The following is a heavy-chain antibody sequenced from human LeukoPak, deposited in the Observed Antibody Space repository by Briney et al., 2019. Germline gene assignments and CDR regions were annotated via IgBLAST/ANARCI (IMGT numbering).Heavy chain of an antibody. J-gene: IGHJ4*02. D-gene: IGHD3-3*01. CDR1: GFTFSSYA. V-gene: IGHV3-30-3*01. CDR2: ISYDGSNK. Sequence: PGGSLRLSCAASGFTFSSYAMHWVRQAPGKGLEWVAVISYDGSNKYYADSVKGRFTISRDNSKNTLYLQMNSLRAEDTAVYYCATGYDFWSGYLSYWGQGTLVTVSS. CDR3: ATGYDFWSGYLSY.